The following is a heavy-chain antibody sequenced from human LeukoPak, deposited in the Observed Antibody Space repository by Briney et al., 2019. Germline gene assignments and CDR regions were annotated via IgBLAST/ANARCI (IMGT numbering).Heavy chain of an antibody. Sequence: SETLSLTCTVSGGSISSSSYYWGWIRQPPGKGLEWIGSIYYSGSTYYNPSLKSRVTISVDTSKNQFSLKLSSVTAADTAVYYCARGVYYYDSSGPPNWFDPWGQGTLVTVSS. D-gene: IGHD3-22*01. J-gene: IGHJ5*02. V-gene: IGHV4-39*07. CDR1: GGSISSSSYY. CDR2: IYYSGST. CDR3: ARGVYYYDSSGPPNWFDP.